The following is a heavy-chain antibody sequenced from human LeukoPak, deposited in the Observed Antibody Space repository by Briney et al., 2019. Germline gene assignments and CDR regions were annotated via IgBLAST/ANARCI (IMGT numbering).Heavy chain of an antibody. Sequence: GRSLRLSCAASGFTFDDYAMHWVRQAPGRGLEGVSGLSWCNGSIGYADSVKGRFTISRDNAKNSLYLQMSSLRAEDTALYYCAKDKKYDILTGPNAFDIWGQGTMVTVSS. D-gene: IGHD3-9*01. CDR1: GFTFDDYA. J-gene: IGHJ3*02. CDR3: AKDKKYDILTGPNAFDI. V-gene: IGHV3-9*01. CDR2: LSWCNGSI.